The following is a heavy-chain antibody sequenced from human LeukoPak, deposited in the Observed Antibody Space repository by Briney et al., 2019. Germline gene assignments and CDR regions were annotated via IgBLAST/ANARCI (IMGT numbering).Heavy chain of an antibody. Sequence: ASVKVSCKASGYTXTSYYIHWVRQAPGQGLEWMGIISSSVGTTTYAQKWQGRVTMTRDTYTSTVYMELRSLRSEDTAMYYCARIGDYGSGSEGFDPWGQGTLVTVSS. CDR3: ARIGDYGSGSEGFDP. CDR2: ISSSVGTT. D-gene: IGHD3-10*01. J-gene: IGHJ5*02. V-gene: IGHV1-46*04. CDR1: GYTXTSYY.